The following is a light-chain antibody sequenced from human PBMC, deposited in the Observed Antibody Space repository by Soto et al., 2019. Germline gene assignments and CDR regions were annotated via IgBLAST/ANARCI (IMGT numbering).Light chain of an antibody. CDR1: SSDVGGCNY. CDR2: EIS. J-gene: IGLJ1*01. CDR3: RSYDSSRIDYV. V-gene: IGLV2-14*01. Sequence: QSVLTQPPSVSGSPGQTITISCTGTSSDVGGCNYVSWYQQLPGTAPKLLIYEISNRPSGVSNRFSGSKSGTSASLAISGLQAEDEADYYCRSYDSSRIDYVFGAGTKVTVL.